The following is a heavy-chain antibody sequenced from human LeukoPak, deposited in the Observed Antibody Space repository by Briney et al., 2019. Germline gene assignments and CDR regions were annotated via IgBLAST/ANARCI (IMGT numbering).Heavy chain of an antibody. CDR3: VNNRGYGWFDP. Sequence: KPSETLSLTCTVSGGSISNYYWSWIRLPPGKGLEWIGYISYTGSTDYNPSLRSRVTISVDTSRNQFSLMLSSVTAADTAVYYCVNNRGYGWFDPWGQGTLVTVSS. CDR1: GGSISNYY. V-gene: IGHV4-59*01. CDR2: ISYTGST. J-gene: IGHJ5*02. D-gene: IGHD3-10*01.